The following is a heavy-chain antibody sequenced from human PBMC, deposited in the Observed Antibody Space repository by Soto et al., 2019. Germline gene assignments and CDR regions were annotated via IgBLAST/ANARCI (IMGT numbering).Heavy chain of an antibody. CDR1: GFSFSIYS. CDR3: AKDRGGSGPFDI. D-gene: IGHD3-10*01. V-gene: IGHV3-48*01. J-gene: IGHJ3*02. CDR2: ISPAGSSI. Sequence: EGQLVEFGGGLVKPGGSLRLSCAASGFSFSIYSYNWVRQAPGKGLEWLSYISPAGSSIYYADSVKGRFTISRDSARDSVYLLMNNLRPEDTAVYYCAKDRGGSGPFDIWGQGTMVTVSS.